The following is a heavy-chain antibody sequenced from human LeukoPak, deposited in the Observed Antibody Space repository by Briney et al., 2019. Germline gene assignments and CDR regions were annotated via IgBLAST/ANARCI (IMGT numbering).Heavy chain of an antibody. J-gene: IGHJ6*02. CDR3: AREGTDYDILTGFYYYYGMDV. V-gene: IGHV4-59*11. D-gene: IGHD3-9*01. CDR2: IYYSGST. Sequence: PSETLSLTCTVSGGSISSHYWSWIRQPPGKGLEWIGYIYYSGSTNYNPSLKSRVTISVDTSKNQFSLKLSSVTAADTAVYYCAREGTDYDILTGFYYYYGMDVWGQGTTVTVSS. CDR1: GGSISSHY.